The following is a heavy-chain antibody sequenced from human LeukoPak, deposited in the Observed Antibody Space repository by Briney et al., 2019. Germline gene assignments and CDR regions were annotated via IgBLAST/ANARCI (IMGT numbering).Heavy chain of an antibody. Sequence: SETLSLTCTVSGGSISSSSYYWGWIRQPPGKGLEWIGSIYYSGSTYYNPSLKSRVTISVDTSKNQFSLKLRSVTAADTAVYYCARALSRVEDYWGQGTLVTVSS. CDR3: ARALSRVEDY. V-gene: IGHV4-39*07. CDR1: GGSISSSSYY. CDR2: IYYSGST. J-gene: IGHJ4*02.